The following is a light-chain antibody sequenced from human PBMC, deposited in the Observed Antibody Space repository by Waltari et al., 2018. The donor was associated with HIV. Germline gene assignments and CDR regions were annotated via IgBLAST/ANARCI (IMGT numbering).Light chain of an antibody. V-gene: IGLV1-47*01. CDR2: RNN. CDR3: AAWDDSLSGWV. Sequence: QSVLTQPPSASGTPGQRVTIPCSGSSSNIGSNYVYWYQQLPGTTPQHRIDRNNQRPSGVPGRFSGSKSGTSASLAISGLRSEDEADYYCAAWDDSLSGWVFGGGTKLTVL. CDR1: SSNIGSNY. J-gene: IGLJ3*02.